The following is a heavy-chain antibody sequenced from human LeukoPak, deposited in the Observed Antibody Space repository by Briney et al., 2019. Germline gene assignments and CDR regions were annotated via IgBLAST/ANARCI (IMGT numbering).Heavy chain of an antibody. J-gene: IGHJ4*02. D-gene: IGHD6-13*01. V-gene: IGHV3-23*01. CDR3: AKSIAAAGRVNYFDY. CDR1: GFTFSSYA. CDR2: ISGSGGST. Sequence: PGGSLRLSCAASGFTFSSYAMSWVRQAPGKGLEWVSAISGSGGSTYYADSVKGRFTISRDNSKNTLYLQMNSLRAEDTAVYYCAKSIAAAGRVNYFDYWGQGTLVTVSS.